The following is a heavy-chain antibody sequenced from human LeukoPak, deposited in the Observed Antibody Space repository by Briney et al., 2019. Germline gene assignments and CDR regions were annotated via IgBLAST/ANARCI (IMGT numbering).Heavy chain of an antibody. CDR2: IYYSGST. CDR3: HLEHQVVVSHSDY. CDR1: GGSISSSSYY. D-gene: IGHD3-22*01. V-gene: IGHV4-39*07. J-gene: IGHJ4*02. Sequence: SETLSLTCTVSGGSISSSSYYWGWIRQPPGKGLEWIGSIYYSGSTYYNPSLKSRVTISVDTSKNQFSLKLSSVTAADTAVYYCHLEHQVVVSHSDYWGQGTLVTVSS.